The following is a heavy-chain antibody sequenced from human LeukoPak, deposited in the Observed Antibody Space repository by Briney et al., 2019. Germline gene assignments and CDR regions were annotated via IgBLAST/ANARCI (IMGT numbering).Heavy chain of an antibody. V-gene: IGHV3-21*01. CDR3: ARDDSRQQWLVGY. CDR2: ISSSSSYI. Sequence: GGSLRLSCAASGFTFSSYSMNWVRQAPGKGLEWVSSISSSSSYIYYADSVKGRFTISRDNAKNSLYLQMNSLRAEDTAVYYCARDDSRQQWLVGYWGQGTLVTVSS. CDR1: GFTFSSYS. J-gene: IGHJ4*02. D-gene: IGHD6-19*01.